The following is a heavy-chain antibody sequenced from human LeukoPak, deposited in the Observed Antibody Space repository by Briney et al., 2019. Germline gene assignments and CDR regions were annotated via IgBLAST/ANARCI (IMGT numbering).Heavy chain of an antibody. D-gene: IGHD2-2*01. V-gene: IGHV4-30-4*01. CDR3: ARSYIVVVPAAICWFDP. Sequence: SQTLSLTCTVSGGSISSGDYYWSWIRQPPGKGLEWIGYIYYSGSTYYNPSLKSRVTISVDTSKNQFSLKLSSVTAADTAVYYCARSYIVVVPAAICWFDPWGQGTLVTVSS. CDR2: IYYSGST. J-gene: IGHJ5*02. CDR1: GGSISSGDYY.